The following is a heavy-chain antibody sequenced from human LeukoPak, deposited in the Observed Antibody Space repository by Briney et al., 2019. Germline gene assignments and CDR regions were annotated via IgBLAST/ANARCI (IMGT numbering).Heavy chain of an antibody. CDR3: AKDQVVRGVRAFDY. V-gene: IGHV3-23*01. CDR2: ISGSGGST. CDR1: GFTFSSYA. Sequence: GGSLRLSCAASGFTFSSYAMSWVRQAPGRGLEWVSAISGSGGSTYYADSVKGRFTISRDNSKNTLYLQMNSLRAEDTAVYYCAKDQVVRGVRAFDYWGQGTLVTVSS. J-gene: IGHJ4*02. D-gene: IGHD3-10*01.